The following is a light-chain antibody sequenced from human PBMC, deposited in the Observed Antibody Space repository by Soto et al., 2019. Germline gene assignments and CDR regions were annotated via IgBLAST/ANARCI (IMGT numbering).Light chain of an antibody. V-gene: IGKV1D-12*01. J-gene: IGKJ3*01. CDR1: QDVSSW. CDR2: GVS. Sequence: DIQMTQSPSYVSASVGDRVTITCRASQDVSSWLAWYQQKPGKAPKLLIYGVSRLQGGVPSRFSGSGSGTDFTLTISSLQPEDFATYYCLQANTFPVTFGPGTKLDIE. CDR3: LQANTFPVT.